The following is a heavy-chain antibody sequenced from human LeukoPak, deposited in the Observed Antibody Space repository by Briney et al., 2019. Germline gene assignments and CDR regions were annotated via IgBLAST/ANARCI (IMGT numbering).Heavy chain of an antibody. CDR1: GFTFTGYY. CDR2: INPNSGGT. CDR3: ARDQNWNDPMGYYYGMDV. Sequence: AASVKVSCKASGFTFTGYYFHWVRQAPGQGLEWMGWINPNSGGTNYAQKFQGRVTMTRDTSISTAYMELSRLRSDDTAVYYCARDQNWNDPMGYYYGMDVWGQGTTVTVSS. J-gene: IGHJ6*02. V-gene: IGHV1-2*02. D-gene: IGHD1-1*01.